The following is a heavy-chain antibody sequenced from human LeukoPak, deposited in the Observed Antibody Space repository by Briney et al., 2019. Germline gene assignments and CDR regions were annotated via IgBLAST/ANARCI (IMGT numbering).Heavy chain of an antibody. J-gene: IGHJ4*02. Sequence: ASVKVSCKASGYTFTGYYMHWVRQAPGQGLEWMGWINPNSGGTNYAQKFQGRVTMTRDTSISTAYMEMSRLRSDDTAVYYCARIRPSKLLPYYFDHWGQGTLVTVSS. D-gene: IGHD2-15*01. CDR2: INPNSGGT. CDR1: GYTFTGYY. CDR3: ARIRPSKLLPYYFDH. V-gene: IGHV1-2*02.